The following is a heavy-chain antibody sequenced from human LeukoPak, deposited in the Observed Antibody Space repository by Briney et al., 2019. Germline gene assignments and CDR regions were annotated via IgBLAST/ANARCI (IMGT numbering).Heavy chain of an antibody. CDR2: IYYSGST. CDR1: GGSISSYY. Sequence: SETLSLTCTVSGGSISSYYWSWIRQPPEKGLEWIGYIYYSGSTNYNPSLKSRDTISVDTSKNQFSLKVSSVTAADTAVYYCARHAGLTYGFDYWGQGALVTVSS. V-gene: IGHV4-59*08. D-gene: IGHD3-10*01. J-gene: IGHJ4*02. CDR3: ARHAGLTYGFDY.